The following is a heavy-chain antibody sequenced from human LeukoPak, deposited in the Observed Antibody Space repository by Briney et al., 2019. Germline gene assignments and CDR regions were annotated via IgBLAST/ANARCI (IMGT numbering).Heavy chain of an antibody. D-gene: IGHD3-22*01. Sequence: GGSLRLSCAASGFTFSSYWMIWVRQAPGKGLEWVANIKQDGSEKYYVDSVKGRFTISRDNAKNSLYLQMNSLRAEDTAVYYCARDWLWYYYDSSGSQRADAFDIWGQGTMVTVSS. CDR3: ARDWLWYYYDSSGSQRADAFDI. J-gene: IGHJ3*02. V-gene: IGHV3-7*01. CDR1: GFTFSSYW. CDR2: IKQDGSEK.